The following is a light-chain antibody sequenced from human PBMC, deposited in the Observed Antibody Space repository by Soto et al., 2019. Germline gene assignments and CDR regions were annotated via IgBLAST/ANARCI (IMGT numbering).Light chain of an antibody. Sequence: EIVLTQSPGTLSLSPGERATLSCRASQSLSKNYLAWYQHKPGQAPRLLIDDASNRATGIPDRCSGSGSGTDFPLHISSLEPEDAAVYYCQQCDSAPLTFGQGTKVQIK. J-gene: IGKJ1*01. CDR3: QQCDSAPLT. CDR1: QSLSKNY. V-gene: IGKV3-20*01. CDR2: DAS.